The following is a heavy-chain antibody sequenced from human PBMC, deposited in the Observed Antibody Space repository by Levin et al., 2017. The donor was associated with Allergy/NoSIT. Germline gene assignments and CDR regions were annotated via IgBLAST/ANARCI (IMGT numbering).Heavy chain of an antibody. J-gene: IGHJ4*02. CDR3: ARGIMPVEASFDS. CDR2: INPASGGT. Sequence: ASVKVSCKASGYTFTGYYMHWLRQAPGQGPEWMGWINPASGGTNYAPEFQGRVTMTRDTSIRTAYMELSRLTSADTAVYYCARGIMPVEASFDSWGQGTLVTVSS. CDR1: GYTFTGYY. D-gene: IGHD2-15*01. V-gene: IGHV1-2*02.